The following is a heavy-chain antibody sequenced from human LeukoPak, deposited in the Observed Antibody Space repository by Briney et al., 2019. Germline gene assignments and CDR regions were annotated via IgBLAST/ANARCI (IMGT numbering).Heavy chain of an antibody. J-gene: IGHJ5*02. CDR2: IDPNSGGT. V-gene: IGHV1-2*02. CDR3: ATPSSSSWYWFDP. D-gene: IGHD6-13*01. Sequence: ASVKVSCKTSGYTFTGYYIHWVRQAPGQGLELMGWIDPNSGGTNYAQKFQGRVTMTRDTSISTAYMELSRLTSADTAVYRCATPSSSSWYWFDPWGQGTLVTVSS. CDR1: GYTFTGYY.